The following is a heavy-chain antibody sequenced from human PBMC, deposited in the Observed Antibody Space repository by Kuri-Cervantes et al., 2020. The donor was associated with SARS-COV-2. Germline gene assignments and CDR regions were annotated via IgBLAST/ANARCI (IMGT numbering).Heavy chain of an antibody. CDR3: ARGSKTTVVTPVS. J-gene: IGHJ4*02. V-gene: IGHV3-33*08. CDR2: IWYDGSNK. CDR1: GFTFSSYG. Sequence: GGSLRLSCAASGFTFSSYGMHWVRQAPGKGLEWVAVIWYDGSNKYYADPVKGRFTISRDNSKNTLYLQMNSLRAEDTAVYYCARGSKTTVVTPVSWGQGTLVTVSS. D-gene: IGHD4-23*01.